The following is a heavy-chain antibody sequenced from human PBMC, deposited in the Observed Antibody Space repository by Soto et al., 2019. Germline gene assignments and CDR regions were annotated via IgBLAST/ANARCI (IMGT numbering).Heavy chain of an antibody. CDR2: IYYTVST. CDR3: ARHIDY. V-gene: IGHV4-39*01. J-gene: IGHJ4*02. Sequence: QLQLQESGPGLVKPSETLSLTCTVSGGSISSSSYYWGWIRQAPGKGLEWIGRIYYTVSTYYNPSPKSRITLSVDTSTNQLSLKLSSVTAADTAVYYCARHIDYWGPGTLVTVS. CDR1: GGSISSSSYY.